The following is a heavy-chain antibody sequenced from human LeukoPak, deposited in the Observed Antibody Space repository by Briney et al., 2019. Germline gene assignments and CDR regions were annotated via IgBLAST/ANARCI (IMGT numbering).Heavy chain of an antibody. CDR2: IIPIFGTA. J-gene: IGHJ3*02. CDR1: GYTFTSYG. V-gene: IGHV1-69*06. Sequence: ASVKVSCKASGYTFTSYGISWVRQAPGQGLEWMGGIIPIFGTANYAQKFQGRVTITADKSTSTAYMELSSLRSEDTAVYYCARGGEMATIKGLSASDIWGQGTMVTVSS. CDR3: ARGGEMATIKGLSASDI. D-gene: IGHD5-24*01.